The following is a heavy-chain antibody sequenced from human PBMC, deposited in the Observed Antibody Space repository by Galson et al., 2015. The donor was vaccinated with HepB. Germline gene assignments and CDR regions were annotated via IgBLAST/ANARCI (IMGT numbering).Heavy chain of an antibody. V-gene: IGHV3-53*01. D-gene: IGHD6-13*01. CDR3: AREVAAAAGSNWFDP. Sequence: SLRLSCAASGFTVSSNYMSWVRQAPGKGLEWVSVIYSGGSTYYADSVKGRFTISRDNSKNTLYLQMNSLRAEDTAVYYCAREVAAAAGSNWFDPWGQGTLVTVSS. CDR1: GFTVSSNY. J-gene: IGHJ5*02. CDR2: IYSGGST.